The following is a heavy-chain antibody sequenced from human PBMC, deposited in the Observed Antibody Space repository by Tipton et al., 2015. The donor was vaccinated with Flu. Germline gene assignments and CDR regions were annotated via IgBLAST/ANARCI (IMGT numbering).Heavy chain of an antibody. CDR2: ISGGGAVR. CDR3: AKVIPELVAGLDY. CDR1: GFTFSRYA. V-gene: IGHV3-23*01. J-gene: IGHJ4*02. Sequence: SLRLSCAASGFTFSRYAMSWVRQAPGKGLEWVSAISGGGAVRYFADSVKGRFITSRDNSKNILYLQMNSLRPEDTAIYYCAKVIPELVAGLDYWDQGTLVTVPS. D-gene: IGHD6-19*01.